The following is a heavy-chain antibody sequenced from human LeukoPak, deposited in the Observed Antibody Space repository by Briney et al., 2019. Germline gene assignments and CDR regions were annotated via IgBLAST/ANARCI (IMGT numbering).Heavy chain of an antibody. CDR2: IKLDGSEK. Sequence: PGGSLRLSCAASGFTFSRYWMSWVRQAPGKGLEWVANIKLDGSEKYYVDSVKGRFTISRDNAKNSLYLQMNSLRAEDTAVYYCARGTDYYDSSGYKGDYWGQGTLVTVSS. J-gene: IGHJ4*02. V-gene: IGHV3-7*01. CDR3: ARGTDYYDSSGYKGDY. D-gene: IGHD3-22*01. CDR1: GFTFSRYW.